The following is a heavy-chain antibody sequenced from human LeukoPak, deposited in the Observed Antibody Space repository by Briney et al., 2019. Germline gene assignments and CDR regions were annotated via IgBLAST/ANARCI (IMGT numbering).Heavy chain of an antibody. D-gene: IGHD3-3*01. Sequence: GGSLRLSCAASGFTFTTHWMSWVRQAPGKGLEWVANIKQDGSDKHYVESVKGRFTISRDNAKNTLFLQMNSLRAEDTAVYYCAKAAISRVGWYFDYWGQGTLVTVSS. CDR1: GFTFTTHW. J-gene: IGHJ4*02. V-gene: IGHV3-7*01. CDR2: IKQDGSDK. CDR3: AKAAISRVGWYFDY.